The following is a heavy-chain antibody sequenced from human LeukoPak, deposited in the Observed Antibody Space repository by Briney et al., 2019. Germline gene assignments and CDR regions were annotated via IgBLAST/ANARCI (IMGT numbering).Heavy chain of an antibody. V-gene: IGHV5-51*01. Sequence: GESLKISCKGSGYSFTRYWIGWVRQMPGKGLEWMGIIYPGDSDTRYSPSFQGQVTISADKSISTAHLQWSSLKASDTAMYYCARHVSAAAGTEPFDYWGQGTLVTVSS. CDR2: IYPGDSDT. J-gene: IGHJ4*02. D-gene: IGHD6-13*01. CDR1: GYSFTRYW. CDR3: ARHVSAAAGTEPFDY.